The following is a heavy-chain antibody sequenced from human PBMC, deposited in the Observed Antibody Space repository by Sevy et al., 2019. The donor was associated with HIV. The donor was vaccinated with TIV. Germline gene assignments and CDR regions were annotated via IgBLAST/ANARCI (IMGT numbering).Heavy chain of an antibody. J-gene: IGHJ3*02. D-gene: IGHD3-16*02. CDR1: GFTFRNHA. V-gene: IGHV3-30-3*02. CDR3: AKSYRGSYYIPYDAFDM. Sequence: GGSLRLSCVTSGFTFRNHAMHWVRQAPGKGLEWVAVISSDGAIKYYADSVKGRFTFSRDNSKSTLYLQMNSLRPEDTAMYYCAKSYRGSYYIPYDAFDMWGQGTMVTVSS. CDR2: ISSDGAIK.